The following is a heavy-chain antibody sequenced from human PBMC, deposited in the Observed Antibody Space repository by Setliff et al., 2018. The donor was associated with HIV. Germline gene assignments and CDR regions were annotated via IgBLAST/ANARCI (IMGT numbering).Heavy chain of an antibody. CDR2: IYTSGGI. Sequence: PSETLSLTCTVSGGSISSYYWSWIRQPPGKGLEWIGYIYTSGGINYNPSLKSRVTISVDTSKNQFSLKLSSVTAADTAVYYCVRAGYCSSASCYFSGWFDPWGQGTLVTVSS. J-gene: IGHJ5*02. D-gene: IGHD2-2*01. CDR3: VRAGYCSSASCYFSGWFDP. CDR1: GGSISSYY. V-gene: IGHV4-4*08.